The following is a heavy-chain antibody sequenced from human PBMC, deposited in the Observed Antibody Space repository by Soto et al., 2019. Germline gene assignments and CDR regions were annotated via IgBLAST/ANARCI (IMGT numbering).Heavy chain of an antibody. CDR3: ASAPVGLDTISYFDY. Sequence: QVQLQESGPGLVKPSETLSLTCTVSGDSVSSVGFHWAWLRRPPGNGLEWIGYMYNVGSTYYRPSLESRMNMSLDATRNHYSLRLTSVTAADTAVYFCASAPVGLDTISYFDYWGQGKLVTVSS. CDR1: GDSVSSVGFH. D-gene: IGHD3-3*01. V-gene: IGHV4-30-4*01. J-gene: IGHJ4*02. CDR2: MYNVGST.